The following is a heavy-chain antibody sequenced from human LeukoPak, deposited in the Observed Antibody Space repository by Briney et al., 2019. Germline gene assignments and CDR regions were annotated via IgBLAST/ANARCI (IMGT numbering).Heavy chain of an antibody. CDR3: VRDCGFHTFDY. D-gene: IGHD2-21*01. CDR2: IKEDGSEK. J-gene: IGHJ4*02. V-gene: IGHV3-7*05. CDR1: GFTFSNYW. Sequence: PGGSLRLSCAASGFTFSNYWMTWVRQAPGKGLDYVVNIKEDGSEKYYVDSVKGRFTISRDNAKNSLYLQMSSLRGDDTAVYYCVRDCGFHTFDYWGQGTLVTVSS.